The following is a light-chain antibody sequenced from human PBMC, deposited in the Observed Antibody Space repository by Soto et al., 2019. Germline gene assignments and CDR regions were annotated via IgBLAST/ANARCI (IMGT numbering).Light chain of an antibody. CDR2: EAS. Sequence: IQLTQSPSSLSASIGDRVTITCRASQGISSSLAWYQQEPGKAPKLLIYEASTLQSGVPSRFSGRGSGTDFTLTISGLQPEDFATYYCQQYNDYSAWTFGQGTKVDIK. CDR3: QQYNDYSAWT. CDR1: QGISSS. V-gene: IGKV1-9*01. J-gene: IGKJ1*01.